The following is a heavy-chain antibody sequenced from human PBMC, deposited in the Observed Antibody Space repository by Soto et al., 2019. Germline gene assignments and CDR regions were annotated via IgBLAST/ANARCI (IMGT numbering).Heavy chain of an antibody. CDR2: ISSNSNYI. Sequence: EVQLGESGGGLVKPGGSLRLSCAASGFTFSSYNINWVRQAPGKGLEWVSSISSNSNYIYYADSVKGRFTISRDNGKNSLYLQMNSLRAEDTAVYYCARGIAVAGIVGGIDYWGQGTLVTVSS. D-gene: IGHD6-19*01. CDR3: ARGIAVAGIVGGIDY. J-gene: IGHJ4*02. V-gene: IGHV3-21*01. CDR1: GFTFSSYN.